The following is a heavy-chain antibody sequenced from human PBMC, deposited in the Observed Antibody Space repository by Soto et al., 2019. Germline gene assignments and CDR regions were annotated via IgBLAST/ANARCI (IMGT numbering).Heavy chain of an antibody. CDR1: GFTFTNYW. J-gene: IGHJ4*02. Sequence: PGGSLRLSCTASGFTFTNYWMHWVRQAPGKGLVWVSRVSINATTTSYADSVKGRFSISRDNAKNTPYLQMNNLRVEDTAIYYCARTPKYCTSTNCYVMAFDSWGQGALVTVSS. CDR3: ARTPKYCTSTNCYVMAFDS. D-gene: IGHD2-2*01. V-gene: IGHV3-74*01. CDR2: VSINATTT.